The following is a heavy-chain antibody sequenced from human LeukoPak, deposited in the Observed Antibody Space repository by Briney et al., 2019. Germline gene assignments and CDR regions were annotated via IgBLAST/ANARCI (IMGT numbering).Heavy chain of an antibody. CDR3: ASNSLQNWNYKYFDY. V-gene: IGHV3-11*04. J-gene: IGHJ4*02. CDR2: ISSRGSTI. D-gene: IGHD1-7*01. Sequence: GGSLRLSCAASGFTFSDYYMSWIRQAPGKGLEWVSYISSRGSTIYYADSVKGRFTISRDNAKNSLYLQMNSLRAEDTAVYYCASNSLQNWNYKYFDYWGQGTLVTVSS. CDR1: GFTFSDYY.